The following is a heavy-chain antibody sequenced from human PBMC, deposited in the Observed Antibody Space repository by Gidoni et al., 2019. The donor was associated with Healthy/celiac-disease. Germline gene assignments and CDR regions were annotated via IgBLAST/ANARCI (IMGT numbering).Heavy chain of an antibody. CDR2: INHSGST. CDR3: ASLPGIAAAGIKPRKYYYYYGMDV. Sequence: QVQLQQWGAGLLKPSETLSLTCAVYGGSFSGYYWSWIRQPPGKGLEWIGEINHSGSTNYNPSLKSRVTISVDTSKNQFSLKLSSVTAADTAVYYCASLPGIAAAGIKPRKYYYYYGMDVWGQGTTVPVSS. V-gene: IGHV4-34*01. D-gene: IGHD6-13*01. CDR1: GGSFSGYY. J-gene: IGHJ6*02.